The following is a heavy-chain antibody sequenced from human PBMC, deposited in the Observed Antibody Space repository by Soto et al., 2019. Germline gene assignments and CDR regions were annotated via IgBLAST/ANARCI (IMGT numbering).Heavy chain of an antibody. Sequence: AASVKVSCKASGGTFSSYAISWVRQAPGQGLEWMGGIIPIFGTANYAQKFQGRVTITADKSTSTAYMELSSLRSEDTAVYYCARGDDYGNLKYYFDYWGQGTLVTVSS. V-gene: IGHV1-69*06. J-gene: IGHJ4*02. D-gene: IGHD4-17*01. CDR1: GGTFSSYA. CDR3: ARGDDYGNLKYYFDY. CDR2: IIPIFGTA.